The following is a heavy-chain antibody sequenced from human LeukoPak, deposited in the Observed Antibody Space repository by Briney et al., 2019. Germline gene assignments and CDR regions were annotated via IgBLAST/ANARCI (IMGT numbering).Heavy chain of an antibody. CDR3: AKDYYGSGSPIDY. J-gene: IGHJ4*02. Sequence: PGGSLRLSCAASGFTFSSYAMSWVRQAPGKGLEWVSAISGSGGSTYYADSVKGRFTISRDNSKNTLYLQMNSLRAEDTALYYCAKDYYGSGSPIDYWGQGTLVTVSS. V-gene: IGHV3-23*01. CDR2: ISGSGGST. CDR1: GFTFSSYA. D-gene: IGHD3-10*01.